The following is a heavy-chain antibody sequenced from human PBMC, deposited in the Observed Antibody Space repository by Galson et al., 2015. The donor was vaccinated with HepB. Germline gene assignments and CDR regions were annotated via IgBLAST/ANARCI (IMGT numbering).Heavy chain of an antibody. D-gene: IGHD6-13*01. CDR1: GYTFTGYY. CDR3: ARSSYSSSWYTVLVY. V-gene: IGHV1-2*02. J-gene: IGHJ4*02. CDR2: INPNSGGT. Sequence: SVKVSCKASGYTFTGYYMHWVRQAPGQGLEWMGWINPNSGGTNYAQKFQGRVTMTRDTSISTAYMELSRLRSDDTAVYYCARSSYSSSWYTVLVYWGQGTLVTVSS.